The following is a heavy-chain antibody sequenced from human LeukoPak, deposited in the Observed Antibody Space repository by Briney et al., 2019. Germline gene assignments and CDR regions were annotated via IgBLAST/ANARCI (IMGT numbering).Heavy chain of an antibody. V-gene: IGHV3-23*01. CDR1: GFTFSSYA. Sequence: GGSLRLSCAASGFTFSSYAMSWARQAPGKGLEWVSAISGSGGSTYYADSVKGRFTISRDNSKNTLYLQMNSLRAEDTAVYYCARTYYYGSGSYGTWFDPWGQGTLVTVSS. D-gene: IGHD3-10*01. J-gene: IGHJ5*02. CDR2: ISGSGGST. CDR3: ARTYYYGSGSYGTWFDP.